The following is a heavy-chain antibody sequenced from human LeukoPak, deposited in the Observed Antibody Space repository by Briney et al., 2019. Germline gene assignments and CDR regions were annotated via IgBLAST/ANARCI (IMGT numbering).Heavy chain of an antibody. Sequence: EGSLRLSCAASGFTASSNYMSWVRQAPGKGLEWVSVIYSGGSTYYADSVKGRFTISRDNSKNTLYLQMNSLRAEDTAVYYCASTQRGDYFDYWGQGTLVTVSS. J-gene: IGHJ4*02. V-gene: IGHV3-66*01. D-gene: IGHD2-15*01. CDR1: GFTASSNY. CDR2: IYSGGST. CDR3: ASTQRGDYFDY.